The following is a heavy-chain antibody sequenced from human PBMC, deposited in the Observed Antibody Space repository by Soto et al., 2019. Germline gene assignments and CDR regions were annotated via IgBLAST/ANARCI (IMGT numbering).Heavy chain of an antibody. Sequence: GGSLRLSCATSGFTFSSCSMNWVRQAPGKGLEWVSSISSSGSYIYYADSLKGRFTISRDNAKNSLFLQMNSLKAEDTAVYYCARSRYYRDYIDYWGQGTLVTVSS. CDR1: GFTFSSCS. V-gene: IGHV3-21*01. CDR3: ARSRYYRDYIDY. D-gene: IGHD4-17*01. J-gene: IGHJ4*02. CDR2: ISSSGSYI.